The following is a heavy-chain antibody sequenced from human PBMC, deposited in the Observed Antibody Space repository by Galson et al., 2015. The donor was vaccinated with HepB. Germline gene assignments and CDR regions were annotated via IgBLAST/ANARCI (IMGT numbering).Heavy chain of an antibody. D-gene: IGHD3-10*01. V-gene: IGHV6-1*01. CDR2: TYYRSKWYN. CDR1: GDSVSSNSAA. J-gene: IGHJ6*02. CDR3: ARADSRTMVPRMDV. Sequence: CAISGDSVSSNSAAWNWTRQSPSRGLEWLGRTYYRSKWYNDYAVSVKSRITINPDTSKNQFSLQLNSVTPEDTAVYYSARADSRTMVPRMDVWGQGTTVTVSS.